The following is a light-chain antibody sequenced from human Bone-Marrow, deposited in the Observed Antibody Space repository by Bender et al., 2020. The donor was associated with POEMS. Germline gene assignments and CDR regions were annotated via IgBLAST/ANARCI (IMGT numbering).Light chain of an antibody. Sequence: QSALTQPASVSGSPGQSIAISCTGTSSDVGTYNYVSWYQQHPGKAPKLIIYDVTTRPSGVSNRFSGSKSGNMASLTISGLQAEDEADYYCTSYRSSSTPCVFGTGTKVTVL. CDR3: TSYRSSSTPCV. J-gene: IGLJ1*01. CDR2: DVT. CDR1: SSDVGTYNY. V-gene: IGLV2-14*03.